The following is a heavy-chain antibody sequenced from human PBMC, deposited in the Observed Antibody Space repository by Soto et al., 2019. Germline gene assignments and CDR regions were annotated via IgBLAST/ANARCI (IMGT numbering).Heavy chain of an antibody. J-gene: IGHJ4*02. CDR1: GYTFTSHT. CDR2: IIVSNGSP. D-gene: IGHD3-3*01. CDR3: AGEPEDGVPGDY. Sequence: QVQLVQSGAEVKEPGASVKVSCKASGYTFTSHTLHWARQAPGQGLEWMGWIIVSNGSPRYAPQFQGRVTFGRDTSATTAYMEVSSLTSEDTAIYYCAGEPEDGVPGDYWGQGTRVVVSS. V-gene: IGHV1-3*01.